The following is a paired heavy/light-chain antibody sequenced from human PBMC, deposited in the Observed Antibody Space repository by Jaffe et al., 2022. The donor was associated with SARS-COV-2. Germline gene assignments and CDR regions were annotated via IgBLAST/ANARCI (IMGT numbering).Light chain of an antibody. CDR1: QSINNN. CDR2: AAS. Sequence: DIQMTQSPSSLSASVGDRVTITCRASQSINNNLNWYQQKPGKVPKLLIYAASSLQSGVPSRFSGSGSGTDFTLIISSLQPEDFATYYCQQSYSPPLTFGGGTKVEIK. CDR3: QQSYSPPLT. V-gene: IGKV1-39*01. J-gene: IGKJ4*01.
Heavy chain of an antibody. CDR3: AKSDGSGTNTYYYFGLHV. CDR1: GFTFSSYG. J-gene: IGHJ6*02. V-gene: IGHV3-33*06. D-gene: IGHD3-10*01. Sequence: QVQLVESGGGVVQPGRSLRLSCAASGFTFSSYGMHWVRQAPGKGLEWVAVIWYDGSNKYYVDSVKGRFTISRDNSKNTLFLQMNSLRAEDTAVYYCAKSDGSGTNTYYYFGLHVWGQGTTVTVSS. CDR2: IWYDGSNK.